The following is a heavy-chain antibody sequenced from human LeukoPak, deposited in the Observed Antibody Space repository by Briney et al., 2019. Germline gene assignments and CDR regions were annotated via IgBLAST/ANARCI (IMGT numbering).Heavy chain of an antibody. Sequence: PGGSLRLSCAASGFTFDDYAMHWVRQAPGKGLEWVSGISWNSGSIGYADSVKGRFTISRDNAKNSLYLQMNSLRAEDTALYYCAKDISEYNWNDGGAFDIWGQGTMVTVSS. CDR1: GFTFDDYA. D-gene: IGHD1-1*01. CDR3: AKDISEYNWNDGGAFDI. J-gene: IGHJ3*02. CDR2: ISWNSGSI. V-gene: IGHV3-9*01.